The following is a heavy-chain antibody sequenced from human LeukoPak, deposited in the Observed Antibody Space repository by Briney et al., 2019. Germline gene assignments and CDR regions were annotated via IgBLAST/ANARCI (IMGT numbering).Heavy chain of an antibody. V-gene: IGHV3-9*01. CDR3: AKDSAVTIFGVVIIKGYYYYGMDV. CDR1: GFTFSSYA. Sequence: GGSLRLSCAASGFTFSSYAMSWVRQAPGKGLEWVSGISWNSGSIGYADSVKGRFTISRDNAKNSLYLQMNSLRAEDTALYYCAKDSAVTIFGVVIIKGYYYYGMDVWGQGTTVTVSS. CDR2: ISWNSGSI. D-gene: IGHD3-3*01. J-gene: IGHJ6*02.